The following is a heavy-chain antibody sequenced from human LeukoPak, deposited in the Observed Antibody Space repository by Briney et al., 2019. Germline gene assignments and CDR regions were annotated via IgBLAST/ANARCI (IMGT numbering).Heavy chain of an antibody. CDR3: SGGVYGDFDY. J-gene: IGHJ4*02. D-gene: IGHD4-17*01. Sequence: PGGSLKLSCVASGFTFSGSVMHWVRQASGKGLEWVGRVRVKGDNYATAYAASVTGRFAISRDDSKSTAYLQMNSLKTEDTAMYYCSGGVYGDFDYWGQGALVTVSS. CDR2: VRVKGDNYAT. CDR1: GFTFSGSV. V-gene: IGHV3-73*01.